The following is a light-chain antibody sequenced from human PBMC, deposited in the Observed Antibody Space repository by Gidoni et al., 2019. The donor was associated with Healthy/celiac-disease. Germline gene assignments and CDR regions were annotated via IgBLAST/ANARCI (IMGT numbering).Light chain of an antibody. J-gene: IGKJ3*01. CDR1: QSVSSSY. CDR2: GAS. CDR3: QQYGSPFT. V-gene: IGKV3-20*01. Sequence: GERATLSCRASQSVSSSYLAWYQQKPGQAPRLLNYGASSRATGIPDRFSGSGSGTDFTLTISRLEPEDFAVYYCQQYGSPFTFGPGTKVDIK.